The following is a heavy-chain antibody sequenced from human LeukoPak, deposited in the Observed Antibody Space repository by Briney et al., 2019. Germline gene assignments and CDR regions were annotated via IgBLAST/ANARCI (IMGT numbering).Heavy chain of an antibody. J-gene: IGHJ4*02. CDR3: AAGRRLGELFFDY. D-gene: IGHD3-10*01. CDR1: QGTFGAHS. Sequence: ASVKVSCKASQGTFGAHSIDWVRQAPGQGLDWVGGINPIFNILYYAQNFQGRVTITADESTNTAFVELARRKHDDTAVYYGAAGRRLGELFFDYWGPGTLVTVSS. V-gene: IGHV1-69*13. CDR2: INPIFNIL.